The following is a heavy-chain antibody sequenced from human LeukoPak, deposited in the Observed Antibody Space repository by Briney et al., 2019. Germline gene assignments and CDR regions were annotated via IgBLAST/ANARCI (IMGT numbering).Heavy chain of an antibody. Sequence: GGSLRLSCAASGFTFSTYAMTWVRQAPGKGLEWVSGISTSGDRTYYADSVKGRFTISRDNSKNTLYLQMNSLRAEDTAEYYCARSAVGTSCCTAVDYWGQGTLVTVSS. D-gene: IGHD1-26*01. J-gene: IGHJ4*02. V-gene: IGHV3-23*01. CDR1: GFTFSTYA. CDR3: ARSAVGTSCCTAVDY. CDR2: ISTSGDRT.